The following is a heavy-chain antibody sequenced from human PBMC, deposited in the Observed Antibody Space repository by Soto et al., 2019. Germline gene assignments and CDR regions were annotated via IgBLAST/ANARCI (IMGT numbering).Heavy chain of an antibody. CDR3: ARAHPYDSSGYQPPFDY. Sequence: ASVKVSCKASGYTFTSYSMHWVLQAPGQRLEWMGWINAGNGNTKYSQKFQGRVTITRDTSASTAYMELSSLRSEDTAVYYCARAHPYDSSGYQPPFDYWGQGTLVTVSS. D-gene: IGHD3-22*01. J-gene: IGHJ4*02. CDR1: GYTFTSYS. CDR2: INAGNGNT. V-gene: IGHV1-3*01.